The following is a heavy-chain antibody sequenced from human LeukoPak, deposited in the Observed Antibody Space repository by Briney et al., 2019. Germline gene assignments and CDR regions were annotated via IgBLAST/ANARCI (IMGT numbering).Heavy chain of an antibody. Sequence: SETLSLTCAVYGGSFSGYYWSWIRQPPGKGLEWIGEINHSGSTNYSPSLKSRVTISVDTSKNQFSLKLSSVTAADTAVYYCARGAVVLLWFGELFGRAWFDPWGQGTLVTVSS. V-gene: IGHV4-34*01. CDR3: ARGAVVLLWFGELFGRAWFDP. D-gene: IGHD3-10*01. J-gene: IGHJ5*02. CDR2: INHSGST. CDR1: GGSFSGYY.